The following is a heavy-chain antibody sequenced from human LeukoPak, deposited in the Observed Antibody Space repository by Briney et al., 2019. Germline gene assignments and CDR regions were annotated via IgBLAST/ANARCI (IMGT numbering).Heavy chain of an antibody. D-gene: IGHD5-12*01. CDR2: ISSSSSYI. V-gene: IGHV3-21*01. J-gene: IGHJ4*02. Sequence: PGGTLRLSCAASGFTFSSYSMNWVRQAPGKGLEWVWSISSSSSYIYYAYSVKRRFTISRDNAKNSLYLQMNSLRAQDTAVYHCAREGHSGYDPMCYWGQGTLVTVSS. CDR3: AREGHSGYDPMCY. CDR1: GFTFSSYS.